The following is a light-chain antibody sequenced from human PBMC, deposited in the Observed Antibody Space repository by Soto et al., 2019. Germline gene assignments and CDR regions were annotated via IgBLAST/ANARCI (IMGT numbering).Light chain of an antibody. CDR1: QSVSSSY. CDR3: QQYGSSGT. Sequence: EIVLTQSPGTLSLSPGERATLSCRASQSVSSSYLAWYQQKPGQAPRLLIYGASNRATGIPARFSGSGSGTDFTLTISRLEPEDFAVYYCQQYGSSGTFGQGTKVDI. CDR2: GAS. V-gene: IGKV3-20*01. J-gene: IGKJ1*01.